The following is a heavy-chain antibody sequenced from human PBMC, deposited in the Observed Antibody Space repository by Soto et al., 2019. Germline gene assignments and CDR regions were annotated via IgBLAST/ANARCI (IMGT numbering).Heavy chain of an antibody. CDR2: INPNSGGT. CDR1: GYTFTGYY. CDR3: ARIGSSGWYGYFDY. J-gene: IGHJ4*02. V-gene: IGHV1-2*02. Sequence: ASVKVSCKASGYTFTGYYMHWVRQAPGQGLEWMGWINPNSGGTNYAQKFQGRVTMTRDTSISTACMELSRLRSDDTAVYYCARIGSSGWYGYFDYWGQGTLVTVSS. D-gene: IGHD6-19*01.